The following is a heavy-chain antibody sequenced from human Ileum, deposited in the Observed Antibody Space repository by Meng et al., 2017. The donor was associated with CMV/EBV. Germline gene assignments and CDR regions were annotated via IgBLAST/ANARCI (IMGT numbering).Heavy chain of an antibody. J-gene: IGHJ4*02. CDR1: VYKFATYG. Sequence: KTSVYKFATYGINWVREAPGQRLEWMGWINTNTGNPVYAQGFTGRFVFSLDTSVSTAYLQISGLRAGDTAVYYCMRGDGAHSAKFDHWGQGTLVTVSS. CDR3: MRGDGAHSAKFDH. V-gene: IGHV7-4-1*02. CDR2: INTNTGNP. D-gene: IGHD5-24*01.